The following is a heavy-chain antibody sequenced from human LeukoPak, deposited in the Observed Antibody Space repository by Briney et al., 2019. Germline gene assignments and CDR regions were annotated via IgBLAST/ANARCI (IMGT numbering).Heavy chain of an antibody. Sequence: GASVKVSCKASGYTFIDYYMHWLRQAPGQGLEWMGWINPNNDGTNYAQKFQGRVTMTRDTSITTAYLELSSLRSEDTAVYYCARDPGKYSYGHFDYWGQGTLVTVSS. CDR3: ARDPGKYSYGHFDY. J-gene: IGHJ4*02. V-gene: IGHV1-2*02. CDR2: INPNNDGT. CDR1: GYTFIDYY. D-gene: IGHD5-18*01.